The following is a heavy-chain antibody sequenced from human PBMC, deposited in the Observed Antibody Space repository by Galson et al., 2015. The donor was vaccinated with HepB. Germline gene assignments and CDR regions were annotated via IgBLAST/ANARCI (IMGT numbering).Heavy chain of an antibody. D-gene: IGHD5-18*01. CDR3: AKGYGLFDS. V-gene: IGHV3-23*01. CDR2: ITGKGDST. CDR1: GFAFDSHA. J-gene: IGHJ5*01. Sequence: LRLSCAASGFAFDSHAMGWVRQAPGRGLEWISGITGKGDSTFYADSVKGRFTVSKDNSNNMLYLQMNSLRAEDAGLYFCAKGYGLFDSWGQGILVTVSS.